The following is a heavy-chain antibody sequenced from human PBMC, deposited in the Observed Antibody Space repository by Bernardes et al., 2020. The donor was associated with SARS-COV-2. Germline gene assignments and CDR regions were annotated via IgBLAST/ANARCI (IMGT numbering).Heavy chain of an antibody. CDR1: GFTFSDYY. CDR3: ARVSVFSASSWFRGNLVFDY. Sequence: GGSLRLSCAASGFTFSDYYMTWIRQAPGKGLEWVSYISSSSSYIDYADSMKGRFTISRDNAKNSLYLQMNSLRAEDTALYYCARVSVFSASSWFRGNLVFDYWGQGTLVTVSS. CDR2: ISSSSSYI. D-gene: IGHD6-13*01. V-gene: IGHV3-11*05. J-gene: IGHJ4*02.